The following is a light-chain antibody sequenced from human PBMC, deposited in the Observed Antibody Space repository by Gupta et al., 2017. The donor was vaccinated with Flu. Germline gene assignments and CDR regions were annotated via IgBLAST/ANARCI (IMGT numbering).Light chain of an antibody. CDR1: QSVSSSY. J-gene: IGKJ5*01. CDR3: QQYGSSPPIT. Sequence: EIVLTQSPGTPSLSPGERATLSCRASQSVSSSYLAWYQQKPGQAPRLLIYGASSGATGIPDRFSGSGSGTDFTLTISRLEPEDFAVYYCQQYGSSPPITFGQGTRLEIK. CDR2: GAS. V-gene: IGKV3-20*01.